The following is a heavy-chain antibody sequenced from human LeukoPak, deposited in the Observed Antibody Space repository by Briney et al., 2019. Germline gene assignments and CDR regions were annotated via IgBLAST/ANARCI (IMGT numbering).Heavy chain of an antibody. V-gene: IGHV1-69*13. D-gene: IGHD3-9*01. J-gene: IGHJ6*02. CDR3: ARSVLWYDILTGYYGLGDYGMDV. CDR1: GGTFISFSRYA. CDR2: IIPIIGTA. Sequence: GASVKVSCKASGGTFISFSRYAISWVRQAPGQGLEWMGGIIPIIGTANYAQNFQGRVTITADESTSTAYMELSSLRSEDTAVYYCARSVLWYDILTGYYGLGDYGMDVWGQGTTVTVSS.